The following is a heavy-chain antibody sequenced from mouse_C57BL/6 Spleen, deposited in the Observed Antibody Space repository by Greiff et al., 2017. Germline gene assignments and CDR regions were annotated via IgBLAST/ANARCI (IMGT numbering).Heavy chain of an antibody. CDR1: GFSLTSYG. V-gene: IGHV2-6-1*01. J-gene: IGHJ1*03. Sequence: QVQLKESGPGLVAPSQSLSITCTVSGFSLTSYGVHWVRQPPGKGLEWLVVIWSDGSTTYNSALKSRLSISKDNSKSQVFLKMNSLQTDDTAMYYCARHGALYGSSSYWYFDVWGTGTTVTVSS. CDR3: ARHGALYGSSSYWYFDV. CDR2: IWSDGST. D-gene: IGHD1-1*01.